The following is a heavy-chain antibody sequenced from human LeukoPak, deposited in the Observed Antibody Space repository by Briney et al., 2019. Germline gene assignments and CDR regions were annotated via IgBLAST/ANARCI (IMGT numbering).Heavy chain of an antibody. Sequence: ASVKVSCKASGYTFSGYYMHWVRQAPGQGLEWMGWINPKSGGTSYAQKFQGRVTMTRDTSISTAYMELSRLRSDDTAVYYCARSSNIAVAGPYYYYGMDVWGQGTTVTVSS. D-gene: IGHD6-19*01. CDR3: ARSSNIAVAGPYYYYGMDV. CDR2: INPKSGGT. V-gene: IGHV1-2*02. CDR1: GYTFSGYY. J-gene: IGHJ6*02.